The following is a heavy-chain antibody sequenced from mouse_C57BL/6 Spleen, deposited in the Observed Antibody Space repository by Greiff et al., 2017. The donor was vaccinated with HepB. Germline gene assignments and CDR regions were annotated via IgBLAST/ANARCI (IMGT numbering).Heavy chain of an antibody. CDR1: GYAFSSSW. CDR2: IYPGDGDT. J-gene: IGHJ2*01. Sequence: VQLQQSAPELVKPGASVKISCKASGYAFSSSWMNWVKQRPGKGLEWIGRIYPGDGDTNYNGKFKGKATLTADKSSSTAYMQLSSLTSEDSAVYFCARRGREDYFDYWGQGTTLTVSS. V-gene: IGHV1-82*01. CDR3: ARRGREDYFDY.